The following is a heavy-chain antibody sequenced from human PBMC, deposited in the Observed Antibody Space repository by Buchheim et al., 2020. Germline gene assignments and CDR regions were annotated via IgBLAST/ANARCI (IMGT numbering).Heavy chain of an antibody. V-gene: IGHV3-30*18. J-gene: IGHJ5*02. D-gene: IGHD4-17*01. CDR2: ISSDGSNK. CDR1: GFMFSSFA. Sequence: VQLLESGGGLAQPGGSLRLSCAASGFMFSSFAMSWVRQAPGKGLEWVTLISSDGSNKYYADSVKGRFTISRDNSRNTLYLQMNSLRAEDTAIYYCAKSPYGDYVSWFDPWGQGTL. CDR3: AKSPYGDYVSWFDP.